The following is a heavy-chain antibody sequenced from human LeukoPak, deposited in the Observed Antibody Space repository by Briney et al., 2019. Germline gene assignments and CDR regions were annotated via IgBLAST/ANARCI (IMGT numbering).Heavy chain of an antibody. CDR3: ARESVPPYCGGDCCLDY. J-gene: IGHJ4*02. CDR2: IIPIFGTA. Sequence: SVKVSCKASGGTFSSYAISWVRQAPGQGLEWMGRIIPIFGTANYAQKFQGRVTITTDESTSTAYMELSSLRSEGTAVYYCARESVPPYCGGDCCLDYWGQGTLVTVSS. D-gene: IGHD2-21*02. CDR1: GGTFSSYA. V-gene: IGHV1-69*05.